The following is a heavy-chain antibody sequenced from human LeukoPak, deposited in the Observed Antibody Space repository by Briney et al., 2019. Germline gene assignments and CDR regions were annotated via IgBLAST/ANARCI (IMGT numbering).Heavy chain of an antibody. V-gene: IGHV4-34*01. J-gene: IGHJ5*02. CDR3: ARAPTVHNWFDP. CDR1: GGSISGYY. D-gene: IGHD4-17*01. Sequence: SETLSLTCAVYGGSISGYYWSWIRQPPGKGLEWIGEINHSGSTNYNPSLKSRVTISVDTSKNQFSLKLSSVTAADTAVYYCARAPTVHNWFDPWGQGTLVTVSS. CDR2: INHSGST.